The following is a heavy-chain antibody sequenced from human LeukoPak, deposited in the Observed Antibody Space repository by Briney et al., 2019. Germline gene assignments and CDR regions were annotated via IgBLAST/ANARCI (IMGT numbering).Heavy chain of an antibody. CDR2: INPNSGGT. CDR1: GYTFTGYY. V-gene: IGHV1-2*06. J-gene: IGHJ4*02. D-gene: IGHD1-7*01. CDR3: ARGTFNWNYRHFDC. Sequence: GASVNVSCKASGYTFTGYYMHWVRQAPAQGLEGMGRINPNSGGTNYAQKFQGRVTMTRDTSISTAYMELSSLRSDDTAVYYCARGTFNWNYRHFDCWGQGTLVTVSS.